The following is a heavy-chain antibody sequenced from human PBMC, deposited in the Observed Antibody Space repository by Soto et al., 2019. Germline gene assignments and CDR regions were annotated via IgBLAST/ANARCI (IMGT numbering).Heavy chain of an antibody. CDR1: GGTFSSYS. V-gene: IGHV1-69*01. CDR2: IIPIFGSA. J-gene: IGHJ6*02. Sequence: QVQLVQSGAEMKKPGSSVKVSCKASGGTFSSYSISWVRQAPGQGLDWMGGIIPIFGSANYAQNFQGRVTITADESTATAYMELSSLRSEDTAVYYWAVHFGSGYYAYYDYAMDVWGQGTTVTVSS. CDR3: AVHFGSGYYAYYDYAMDV. D-gene: IGHD3-3*01.